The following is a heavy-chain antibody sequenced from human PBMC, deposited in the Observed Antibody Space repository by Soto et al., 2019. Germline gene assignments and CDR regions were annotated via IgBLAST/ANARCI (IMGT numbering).Heavy chain of an antibody. D-gene: IGHD3-3*01. CDR2: ISNSGRST. CDR3: AKDALAYYDFWS. V-gene: IGHV3-23*01. J-gene: IGHJ4*02. Sequence: PGGSLRLSCAASGLTFSSYAMSWVRQAPGKGLEWVSHISNSGRSTKYADSVKGRFTISRDNSKNTLYLQMNGLRAEDTAIYYCAKDALAYYDFWSWGQGTLVTVSS. CDR1: GLTFSSYA.